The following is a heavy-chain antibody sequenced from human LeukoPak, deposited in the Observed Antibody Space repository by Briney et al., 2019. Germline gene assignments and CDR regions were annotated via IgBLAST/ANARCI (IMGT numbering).Heavy chain of an antibody. CDR2: ISGSGSDI. CDR3: VRGPGRDGGY. CDR1: VFTFRDNY. D-gene: IGHD1-26*01. V-gene: IGHV3-11*04. J-gene: IGHJ4*02. Sequence: GGSLRLSCAASVFTFRDNYMSWIRHAPGKGPEWLSYISGSGSDINYAAPVKGRFTISRDNAKNSLYLQMNNLRVEATAVYYCVRGPGRDGGYWGQGTLVTVSS.